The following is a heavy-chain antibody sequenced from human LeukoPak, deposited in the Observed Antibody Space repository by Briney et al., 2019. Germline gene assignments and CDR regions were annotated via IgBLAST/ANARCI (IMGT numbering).Heavy chain of an antibody. V-gene: IGHV3-21*01. J-gene: IGHJ4*02. CDR2: ISSSSYI. CDR3: ARGRGGYDPFDY. D-gene: IGHD5-12*01. CDR1: GFTFSSYS. Sequence: PGGSLRLSCAASGFTFSSYSMNWVRQAPGKGLEWVSSISSSSYIYYADSVKGRFTISRDNAKNSLYLQMNSLRAEDTAVYYCARGRGGYDPFDYWGQGTLVTVSS.